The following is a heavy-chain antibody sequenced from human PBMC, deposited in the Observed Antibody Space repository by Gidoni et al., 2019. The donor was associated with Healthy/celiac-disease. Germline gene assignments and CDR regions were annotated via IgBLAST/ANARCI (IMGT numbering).Heavy chain of an antibody. J-gene: IGHJ6*02. Sequence: QAQLQESGPGLAEPSQTLPLTCTLSGCSIISGGYFWRWLRQHPGKGLEWIGYIYYRGSTYYNPSLKSRVTISVDTSKNQFSLKLSSVTAADTAVYYCARSYYDFWGGYGGGVYGMDVWGQGTTVTVSS. CDR3: ARSYYDFWGGYGGGVYGMDV. D-gene: IGHD3-3*01. CDR1: GCSIISGGYF. V-gene: IGHV4-31*02. CDR2: IYYRGST.